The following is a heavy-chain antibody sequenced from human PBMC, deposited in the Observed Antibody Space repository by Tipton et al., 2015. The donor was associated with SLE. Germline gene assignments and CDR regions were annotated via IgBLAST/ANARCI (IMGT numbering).Heavy chain of an antibody. CDR1: NGSISSAGYY. D-gene: IGHD1-14*01. V-gene: IGHV4-31*03. CDR2: IYSSGIT. J-gene: IGHJ6*02. CDR3: AGSNRAGYFYYGMDV. Sequence: LRLSCTVSNGSISSAGYYWSWIRQHPGKGLEWIGYIYSSGITYYNPSLTGRPAISLDTSKNQISLKLSSVTAADTAVYYCAGSNRAGYFYYGMDVWGQGTTVTVSS.